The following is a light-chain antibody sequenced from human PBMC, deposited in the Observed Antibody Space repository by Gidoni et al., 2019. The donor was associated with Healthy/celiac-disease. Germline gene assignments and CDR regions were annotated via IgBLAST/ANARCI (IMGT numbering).Light chain of an antibody. J-gene: IGKJ4*01. CDR1: QSVSSSY. CDR2: GAS. Sequence: EIVLTQSPGTLSLSPGERATLVCRASQSVSSSYLAWYQQKPGQAPRLLIYGASSRATGIPDRFSGSGSGTDFTLTISRLEPEDFAVYYCQQYGSSPLTFGGGTKVEIK. V-gene: IGKV3-20*01. CDR3: QQYGSSPLT.